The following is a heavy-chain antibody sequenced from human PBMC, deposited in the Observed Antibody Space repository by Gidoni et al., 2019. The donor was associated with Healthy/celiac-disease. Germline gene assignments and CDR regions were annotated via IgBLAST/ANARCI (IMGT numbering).Heavy chain of an antibody. J-gene: IGHJ6*02. CDR3: ARDHDSNYGASYYGMDV. CDR1: GYTFTSYY. Sequence: QVQLVQSGAEVKKPGASVTVSCTASGYTFTSYYMHWVRQAPGQGLEWMGIINPSGGSTSYAQKFQGRVTMTRDTSTSTVYMELSSLRSEDTAVYYCARDHDSNYGASYYGMDVWGQGTTVTVSS. D-gene: IGHD4-4*01. V-gene: IGHV1-46*01. CDR2: INPSGGST.